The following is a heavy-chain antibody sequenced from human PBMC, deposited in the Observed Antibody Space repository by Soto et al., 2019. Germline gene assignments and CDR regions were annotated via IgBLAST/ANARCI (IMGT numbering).Heavy chain of an antibody. V-gene: IGHV3-30*18. CDR2: ISYDGSNK. J-gene: IGHJ4*02. Sequence: QVQLVESGGGVVQPGRSLRLSCAASGFTFSSYGMHWVRQAPGKGLERVAVISYDGSNKYYADSVKGRFTISRDNSKNTLYLQMNSLRAEDTAVYYCAKPAFRSQNYGSGSYWDYWGQGTLVTVSS. CDR1: GFTFSSYG. CDR3: AKPAFRSQNYGSGSYWDY. D-gene: IGHD3-10*01.